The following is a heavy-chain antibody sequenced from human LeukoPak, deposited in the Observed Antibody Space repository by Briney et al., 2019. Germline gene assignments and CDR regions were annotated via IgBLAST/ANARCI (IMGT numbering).Heavy chain of an antibody. CDR1: GFTFSSYA. V-gene: IGHV3-23*01. Sequence: TGGSLRLSCAASGFTFSSYAMSWVRQAPGQGLEWVSAISAGGGVTYYADSVEGRFTISRDDSKNTLCLQMNSLRAEDTAVYYCAKDGIRWSHFDSWGQGTLVTVSS. CDR2: ISAGGGVT. J-gene: IGHJ4*02. CDR3: AKDGIRWSHFDS. D-gene: IGHD4-23*01.